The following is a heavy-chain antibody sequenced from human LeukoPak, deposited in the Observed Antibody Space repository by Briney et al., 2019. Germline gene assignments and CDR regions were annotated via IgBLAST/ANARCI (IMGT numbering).Heavy chain of an antibody. CDR1: GGTFSSYA. D-gene: IGHD2-15*01. Sequence: SVKVSCKASGGTFSSYAISWLRQAPGQGLEWMGGIIPIFGTANYAQKFQGRVTITTDESTSTAYMELSSLRSEDTAVYYCASSTLGYCSGGSCYDYWGQGTLVTVSS. V-gene: IGHV1-69*05. CDR2: IIPIFGTA. J-gene: IGHJ4*02. CDR3: ASSTLGYCSGGSCYDY.